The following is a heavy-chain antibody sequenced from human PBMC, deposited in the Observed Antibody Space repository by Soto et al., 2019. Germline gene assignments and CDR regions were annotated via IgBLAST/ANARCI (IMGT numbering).Heavy chain of an antibody. CDR3: VVAAQPYYFDY. V-gene: IGHV1-18*01. J-gene: IGHJ4*02. CDR1: GYTFTSYG. Sequence: GVSVKVSCKASGYTFTSYGISWVRQAPGQGLEWMGWISAYNGNTNYAQKLQGRVTMTTDTSTSTAYMELRSLRSDDTAVYYCVVAAQPYYFDYWGQGTLVTVSS. D-gene: IGHD2-15*01. CDR2: ISAYNGNT.